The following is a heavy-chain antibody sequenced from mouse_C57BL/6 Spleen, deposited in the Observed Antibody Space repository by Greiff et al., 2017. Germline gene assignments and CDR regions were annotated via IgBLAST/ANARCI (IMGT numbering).Heavy chain of an antibody. J-gene: IGHJ4*01. CDR2: IRLKSDNYAT. V-gene: IGHV6-3*01. CDR1: GFTFSNYW. CDR3: TDDYDPHYYAMDY. Sequence: EVQGVESGGGLVQPGGSMKLSCVASGFTFSNYWMNWVRQSPEKGLEWVAQIRLKSDNYATHYAESVKGRFTISRDDSKSSVYLQMNNLRAEDTGIYYCTDDYDPHYYAMDYWGQGTSVTVSS. D-gene: IGHD2-4*01.